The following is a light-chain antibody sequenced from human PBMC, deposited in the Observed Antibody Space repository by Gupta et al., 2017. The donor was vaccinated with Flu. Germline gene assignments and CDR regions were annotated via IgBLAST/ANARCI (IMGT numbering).Light chain of an antibody. CDR2: GVS. V-gene: IGLV2-14*01. Sequence: QSALTQPASVSGSLGQSITISCTGSSSDVGAYDYVCWYQQHPGKAPKLMIFGVSNRPSGVSNRFSGSKSGSTASLTISGLLDEDEADYYCISYTTGSSLVVFGTGTKVTVL. CDR3: ISYTTGSSLVV. J-gene: IGLJ1*01. CDR1: SSDVGAYDY.